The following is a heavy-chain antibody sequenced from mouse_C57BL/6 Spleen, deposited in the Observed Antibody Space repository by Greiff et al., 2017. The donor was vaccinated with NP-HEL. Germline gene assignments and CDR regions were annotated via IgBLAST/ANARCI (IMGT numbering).Heavy chain of an antibody. CDR2: IDPSDSYT. D-gene: IGHD1-1*02. V-gene: IGHV1-69*01. CDR3: ATMALFDY. CDR1: GYTFTSYW. Sequence: QVQLQQPGAELVMPGASVKLSCKASGYTFTSYWMHWVKQRPGQGLEWIGEIDPSDSYTNYNQKFKGKSTLTVDKSSSTAYMQLSSLISEDSAVYYCATMALFDYWGQGTTLTVSS. J-gene: IGHJ2*01.